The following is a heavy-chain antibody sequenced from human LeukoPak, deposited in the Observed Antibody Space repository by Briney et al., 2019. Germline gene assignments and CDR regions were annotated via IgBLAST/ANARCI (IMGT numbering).Heavy chain of an antibody. CDR3: ARERTYGDSTFDY. V-gene: IGHV3-7*01. Sequence: GGFLRLSCAASGFTFSSYGMSWVRQAPGKGLEWVANIKQDGSEKYYVDSVKGRFTISRDNAKNSLYLQMNSLRAEDTAVYYCARERTYGDSTFDYWGQGTLVTVSS. J-gene: IGHJ4*02. D-gene: IGHD4-17*01. CDR2: IKQDGSEK. CDR1: GFTFSSYG.